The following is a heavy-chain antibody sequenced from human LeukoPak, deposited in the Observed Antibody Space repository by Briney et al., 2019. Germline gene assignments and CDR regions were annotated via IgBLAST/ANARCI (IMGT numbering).Heavy chain of an antibody. CDR3: ARDKGGYNYEYYFDS. CDR2: ISTGSSYK. CDR1: GFTSSSYS. V-gene: IGHV3-21*01. D-gene: IGHD5-18*01. J-gene: IGHJ4*02. Sequence: GGSLRLSCAASGFTSSSYSMNWVRQAPGKGLEWVASISTGSSYKYYADLVMGRFTISRDNAENSLYLQMNSLRAEDTAVYFCARDKGGYNYEYYFDSWGQGALVTVSS.